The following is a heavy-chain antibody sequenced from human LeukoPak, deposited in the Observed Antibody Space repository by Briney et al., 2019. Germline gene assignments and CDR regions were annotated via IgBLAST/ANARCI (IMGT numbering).Heavy chain of an antibody. D-gene: IGHD6-19*01. CDR3: ARGTPIAVAGIDY. V-gene: IGHV1-2*02. CDR2: INPNSGGT. J-gene: IGHJ4*02. CDR1: GYTFTGYY. Sequence: ASVKVSCKASGYTFTGYYMHWVRQAPGQGLEWMGWINPNSGGTNYAQKFQGRVTMTRDTSISTAYMELSRLRSDDTAVYYCARGTPIAVAGIDYWGQGTLVTVSS.